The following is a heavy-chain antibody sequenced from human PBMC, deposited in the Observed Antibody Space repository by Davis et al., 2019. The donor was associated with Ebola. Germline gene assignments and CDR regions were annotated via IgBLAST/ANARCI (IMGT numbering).Heavy chain of an antibody. CDR3: ARGLSGWYNRSMDV. J-gene: IGHJ6*02. CDR2: IYYSGST. V-gene: IGHV4-59*11. Sequence: SETLSLTCTVSGGSISSHYWSWIRQPPGKGLEWIGYIYYSGSTNYNPSLKSRVTISVDTSKNQFSLKLSSVTAADTAVYYCARGLSGWYNRSMDVWGQGTTVTVSS. D-gene: IGHD6-19*01. CDR1: GGSISSHY.